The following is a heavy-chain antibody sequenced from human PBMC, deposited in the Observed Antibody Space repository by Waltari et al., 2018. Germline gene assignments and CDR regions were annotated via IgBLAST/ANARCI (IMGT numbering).Heavy chain of an antibody. D-gene: IGHD1-26*01. CDR1: GDSVSSNSDP. V-gene: IGHV6-1*01. Sequence: QVHLQQSGPGLVKPSQTLSLTCAIPGDSVSSNSDPWHWIRQPPSRGLEWLGRTYYRSKWNNDYAVSVKSRITINPDTSRNQFSLQLNPVTPEDTAVYYCARASESSGTYSKVDYWGQGTLVTVSS. CDR3: ARASESSGTYSKVDY. J-gene: IGHJ4*02. CDR2: TYYRSKWNN.